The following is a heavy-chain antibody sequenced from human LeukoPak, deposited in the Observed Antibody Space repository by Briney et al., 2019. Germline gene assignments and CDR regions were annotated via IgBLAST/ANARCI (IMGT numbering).Heavy chain of an antibody. CDR2: ISGGGGST. V-gene: IGHV3-23*01. D-gene: IGHD3-10*01. CDR1: GFTFASYS. CDR3: ARDQYYYGSGFDY. J-gene: IGHJ4*02. Sequence: GGSLRLSCAASGFTFASYSMNWVRQAPGKGLEWVSTISGGGGSTYYADSVKGRFTISRDNSKNTLYLQVNSLRAEDTAVYYCARDQYYYGSGFDYWGQGTLVTVSS.